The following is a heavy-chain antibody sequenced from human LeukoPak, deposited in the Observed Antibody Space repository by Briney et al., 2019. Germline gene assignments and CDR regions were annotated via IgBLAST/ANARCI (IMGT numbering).Heavy chain of an antibody. J-gene: IGHJ4*02. CDR1: GFTFSSHG. CDR2: ISYDGSTK. V-gene: IGHV3-30*03. CDR3: ARSAAGTYY. Sequence: PGRSLRLSCAASGFTFSSHGMQWVRQAPGKGLEWVAVISYDGSTKYYADSVKGRFTISRDNSKSTLYLQMNSLRAEDTAVYYCARSAAGTYYWGQGTLVTVSS. D-gene: IGHD1-1*01.